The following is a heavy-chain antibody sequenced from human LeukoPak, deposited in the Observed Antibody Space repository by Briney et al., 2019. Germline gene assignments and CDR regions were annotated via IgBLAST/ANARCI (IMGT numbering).Heavy chain of an antibody. CDR1: GFTFSSYW. CDR2: ISGSGGST. CDR3: AKELGYCSSTSCSRYFDL. Sequence: GGSLRLSCAASGFTFSSYWMSWVRQAPGKGLEWVSAISGSGGSTYYADSVKGRFTISRDNSKNTLYLQMNSLRAEDTAVYYCAKELGYCSSTSCSRYFDLWGRGTLVTVSS. J-gene: IGHJ2*01. V-gene: IGHV3-23*01. D-gene: IGHD2-2*01.